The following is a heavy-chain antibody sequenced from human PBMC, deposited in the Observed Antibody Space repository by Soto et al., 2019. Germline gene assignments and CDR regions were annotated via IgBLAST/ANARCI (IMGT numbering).Heavy chain of an antibody. CDR2: ISGGGDAT. D-gene: IGHD7-27*01. CDR3: AKKSLGSITLPALYYFDY. J-gene: IGHJ4*02. Sequence: EVQLLESGGGLVQPGGSLSLSCAASGFTFDNYAFSWVRQPPGKGLEWVSVISGGGDATYYPDSVKGRFTTSRDNSKNTVYLQMNSLRAEDTAVYYCAKKSLGSITLPALYYFDYWGQGTLVTVSS. CDR1: GFTFDNYA. V-gene: IGHV3-23*01.